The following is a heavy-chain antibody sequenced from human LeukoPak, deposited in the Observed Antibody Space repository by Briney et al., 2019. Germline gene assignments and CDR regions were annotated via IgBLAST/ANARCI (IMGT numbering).Heavy chain of an antibody. CDR3: ARGAPHFIVVVIAPFDY. D-gene: IGHD2-21*01. CDR2: ISSSSSYI. Sequence: PGGSLRLSCAASGFTFSSYSMNWVRQAPGKGLEWVSSISSSSSYIYYADSVKGRFTISRDNAKNSLYLQMNSPRAEDTAVYYCARGAPHFIVVVIAPFDYWGQGTLVTVSS. J-gene: IGHJ4*02. V-gene: IGHV3-21*01. CDR1: GFTFSSYS.